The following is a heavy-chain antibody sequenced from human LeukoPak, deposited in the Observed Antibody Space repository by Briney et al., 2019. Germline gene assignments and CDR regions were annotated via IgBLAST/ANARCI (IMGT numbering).Heavy chain of an antibody. J-gene: IGHJ4*02. CDR1: GGTFSSYA. D-gene: IGHD6-6*01. Sequence: ASVKVSCKASGGTFSSYAISWVRQAPGQGLEWMGGFIPIFGTANYAQKFQGRVTITTDESTSTAYMELSSLRSEDTAVYYCARDPGDSSSNWGQGTLVTVSS. V-gene: IGHV1-69*05. CDR2: FIPIFGTA. CDR3: ARDPGDSSSN.